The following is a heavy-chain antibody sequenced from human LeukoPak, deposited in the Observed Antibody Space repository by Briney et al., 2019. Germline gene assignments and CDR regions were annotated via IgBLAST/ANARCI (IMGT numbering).Heavy chain of an antibody. CDR1: GFTFSSYA. V-gene: IGHV3-23*01. CDR2: ISGSGGST. Sequence: GGSLRLSCAASGFTFSSYAMSWVRQAPGKGLEWVSAISGSGGSTYHADSVKGRFTISRDTAKNSLYLEMNSLRAEDTAVYYCARDQYGDYALDYWGQGTLVTVSS. J-gene: IGHJ4*02. D-gene: IGHD4-17*01. CDR3: ARDQYGDYALDY.